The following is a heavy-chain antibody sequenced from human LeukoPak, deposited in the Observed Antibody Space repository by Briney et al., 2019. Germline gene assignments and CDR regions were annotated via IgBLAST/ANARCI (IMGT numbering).Heavy chain of an antibody. Sequence: GGSLRLSCAASGFTFDDYTMHWVRQAPGKGLEWVSLISWDGGNTYYADSVKGRFTISRDNRKNSLYLQMNSLRTEDTALYYCARDSDYDFWSGHPFGYWGQGTLVTVSS. J-gene: IGHJ4*02. CDR3: ARDSDYDFWSGHPFGY. D-gene: IGHD3-3*01. CDR1: GFTFDDYT. CDR2: ISWDGGNT. V-gene: IGHV3-43*01.